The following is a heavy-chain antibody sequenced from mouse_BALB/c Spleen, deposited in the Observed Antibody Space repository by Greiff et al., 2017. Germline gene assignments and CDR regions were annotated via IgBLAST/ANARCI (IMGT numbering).Heavy chain of an antibody. D-gene: IGHD1-3*01. CDR3: ARAHRVAMDY. CDR1: GFNIKDTY. J-gene: IGHJ4*01. CDR2: IDPANGNT. Sequence: VQLQQSGAELVKPGASVKLSCTASGFNIKDTYMHWVKQRPEQGLEWIGRIDPANGNTKYDPKFQGKATITADTSSNTAYLQLSSLTSEDTAVYYWARAHRVAMDYWGQGTSVTVSS. V-gene: IGHV14-3*02.